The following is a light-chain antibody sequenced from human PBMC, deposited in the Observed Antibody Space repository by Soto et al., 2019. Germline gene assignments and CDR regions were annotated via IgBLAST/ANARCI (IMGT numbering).Light chain of an antibody. V-gene: IGKV1-5*03. CDR1: QSINNW. CDR2: KAS. Sequence: DIQMTQSPSTLSASVGDRVTITCRASQSINNWLAWYQQKRGNAPKLLIYKASSLESGVPSRFSGSGSGTEFTLTISSPQPDDIATYYCQRYDHYPPTFGQGTNVAIK. J-gene: IGKJ1*01. CDR3: QRYDHYPPT.